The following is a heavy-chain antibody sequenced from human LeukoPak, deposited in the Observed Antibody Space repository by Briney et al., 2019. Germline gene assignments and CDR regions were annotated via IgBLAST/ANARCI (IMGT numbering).Heavy chain of an antibody. CDR3: ARVRIPMEDDAFDI. V-gene: IGHV3-11*01. J-gene: IGHJ3*02. Sequence: PGGSLRLSCAASGFTFSDYYMSWIRQAPGKGLEWVSYISSSGSTIYYADSVKGRFTISRDNAKNSLYLQMNSLRAEDTALYHCARVRIPMEDDAFDIWGQGTMVTVSS. CDR1: GFTFSDYY. CDR2: ISSSGSTI. D-gene: IGHD3-10*01.